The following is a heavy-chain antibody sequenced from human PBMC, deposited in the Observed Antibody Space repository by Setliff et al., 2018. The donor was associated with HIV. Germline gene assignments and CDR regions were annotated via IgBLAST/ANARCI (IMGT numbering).Heavy chain of an antibody. Sequence: SETLSLTCAVYGGSFSGYYWSWIRQPPGKGLEWIGEINHSGITSYNPSLKSRITISVDTSKNQFSLKVSSVTAADTAVSYCSSIAAYYYGSGSLGNWFDPWGQGTLVTVSS. J-gene: IGHJ5*02. CDR2: INHSGIT. V-gene: IGHV4-34*01. CDR1: GGSFSGYY. D-gene: IGHD3-10*01. CDR3: SSIAAYYYGSGSLGNWFDP.